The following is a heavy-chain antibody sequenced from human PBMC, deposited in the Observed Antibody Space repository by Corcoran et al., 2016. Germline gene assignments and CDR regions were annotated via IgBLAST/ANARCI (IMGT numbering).Heavy chain of an antibody. CDR3: ARARTYYDYVWGGYRQYYFDY. D-gene: IGHD3-16*02. CDR1: GYTFTSYG. V-gene: IGHV1-18*01. Sequence: QVQLVQSGAEVKKPGASVKVSCKASGYTFTSYGISWVRQAPGQGLEWMGWISAYNGNTNYAQKLQGRVTMTTDTSTSTAYMELRSLRSDDTAVYYCARARTYYDYVWGGYRQYYFDYWGQGTLVTVSS. CDR2: ISAYNGNT. J-gene: IGHJ4*02.